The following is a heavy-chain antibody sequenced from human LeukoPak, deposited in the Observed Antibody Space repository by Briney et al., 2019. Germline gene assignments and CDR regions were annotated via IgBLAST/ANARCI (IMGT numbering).Heavy chain of an antibody. CDR2: ISSSSSYI. Sequence: GGSLRLSCAASGFTFSSYSMNWVRQAPGKGLEWVSSISSSSSYIYYADSVKGRFTISRDNAKNSLYLQMNSLRAEDTAVYYCARDAYDILTGYHYYYMDVWGKGTTVTISS. J-gene: IGHJ6*03. V-gene: IGHV3-21*01. CDR3: ARDAYDILTGYHYYYMDV. D-gene: IGHD3-9*01. CDR1: GFTFSSYS.